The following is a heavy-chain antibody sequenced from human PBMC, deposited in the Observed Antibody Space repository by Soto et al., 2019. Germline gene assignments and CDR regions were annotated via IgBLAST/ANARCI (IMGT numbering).Heavy chain of an antibody. J-gene: IGHJ2*01. D-gene: IGHD3-22*01. CDR2: IYYTGRT. V-gene: IGHV4-39*01. CDR1: GGSISSSSYY. CDR3: ARHYPGNSGLSHCLFDI. Sequence: QLQLQESGPVLVKHSETLSLTCTVSGGSISSSSYYWGWIRQPPGKGLEWIGSIYYTGRTHYNPSLKSRVTISADTSKKQCSLRMSSGTAADTAVYYGARHYPGNSGLSHCLFDILRRGTLVTVSS.